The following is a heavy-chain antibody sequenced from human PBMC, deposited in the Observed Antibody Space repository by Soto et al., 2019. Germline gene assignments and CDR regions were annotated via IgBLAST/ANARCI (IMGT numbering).Heavy chain of an antibody. CDR3: ARDMTPVSAGPYYYYGMDV. V-gene: IGHV1-18*01. CDR2: ISAYNGNT. J-gene: IGHJ6*02. CDR1: GYTFTSYG. Sequence: QVQLVQSGAEVKKPGASVKVSCKASGYTFTSYGISWVRQAPGQGLEWMGWISAYNGNTNYAQKLQGRVTMTTDTSTSTAYMELRSLRSDATAVYYCARDMTPVSAGPYYYYGMDVWGQGTTVTVSS. D-gene: IGHD6-13*01.